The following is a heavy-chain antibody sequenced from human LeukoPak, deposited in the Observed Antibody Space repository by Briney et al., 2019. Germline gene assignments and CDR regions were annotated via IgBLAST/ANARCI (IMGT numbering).Heavy chain of an antibody. Sequence: SETLSLTCAVSGYSLGKNYYWGWIRQSPGKGLEWIGRIYGRASTSYNPSLMNRVTMSVDTSKNHFSLQLTSVTAADTAVYYCATKVAGRNYFDYWGQGTLVTVSS. D-gene: IGHD6-19*01. CDR1: GYSLGKNYY. V-gene: IGHV4-38-2*01. CDR2: IYGRAST. J-gene: IGHJ4*02. CDR3: ATKVAGRNYFDY.